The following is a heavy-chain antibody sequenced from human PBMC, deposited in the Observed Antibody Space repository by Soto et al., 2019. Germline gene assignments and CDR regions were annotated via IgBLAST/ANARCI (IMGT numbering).Heavy chain of an antibody. D-gene: IGHD3-22*01. CDR1: GYSFDGYW. CDR2: IDPSDSQT. V-gene: IGHV5-10-1*01. CDR3: ARQIYDSDTGPNFQYYFDS. Sequence: GESLKISCKGSGYSFDGYWITWVRQKPGKGVEWMGRIDPSDSQTYYSPSFRGHVTISATKSITTVFLQWSSLRASDTAMYYCARQIYDSDTGPNFQYYFDSWGQGTPVAVSS. J-gene: IGHJ4*02.